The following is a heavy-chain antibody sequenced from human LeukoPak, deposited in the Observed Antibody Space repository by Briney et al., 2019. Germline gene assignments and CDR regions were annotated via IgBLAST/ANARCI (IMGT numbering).Heavy chain of an antibody. Sequence: NPSETLSLTCTVSGGSISSGSYYWSWIRQPAGKGLEWIGRIYTSGSTTYNPSLKSRVTISVDTSKNQFSLKLSSVAAADTAVYYCARGIVVPARGLGAMKTWGQGTLVTVSS. V-gene: IGHV4-61*02. D-gene: IGHD2-2*01. CDR1: GGSISSGSYY. CDR2: IYTSGST. CDR3: ARGIVVPARGLGAMKT. J-gene: IGHJ5*02.